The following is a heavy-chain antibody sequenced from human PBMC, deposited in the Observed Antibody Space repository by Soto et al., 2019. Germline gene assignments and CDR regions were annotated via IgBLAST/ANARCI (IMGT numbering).Heavy chain of an antibody. Sequence: SETLSLTCTVSGCSISSYYWRWIRQPPGKGLEWIGYIYYSGNTNYNPSLKSRVTISVDTSKNQFSLKLSSVTAADTAVYYCARRWGRSFDYWGQGTLVTVSS. V-gene: IGHV4-59*08. D-gene: IGHD2-15*01. CDR3: ARRWGRSFDY. CDR1: GCSISSYY. CDR2: IYYSGNT. J-gene: IGHJ4*02.